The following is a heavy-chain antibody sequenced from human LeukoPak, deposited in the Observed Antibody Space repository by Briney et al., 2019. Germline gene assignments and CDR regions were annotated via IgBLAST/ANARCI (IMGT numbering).Heavy chain of an antibody. CDR3: ARSYYYGSGNVYFDY. V-gene: IGHV4-59*08. CDR1: GGSISSYY. D-gene: IGHD3-10*01. Sequence: PSETLSLTCTVSGGSISSYYWSWIRQPPGKGLEWIGYIYYSGSTNYNPSLMSRVTISIDTSKNQFSLRLSSVTAADTAVYYCARSYYYGSGNVYFDYWGQGTLVTVSS. CDR2: IYYSGST. J-gene: IGHJ4*02.